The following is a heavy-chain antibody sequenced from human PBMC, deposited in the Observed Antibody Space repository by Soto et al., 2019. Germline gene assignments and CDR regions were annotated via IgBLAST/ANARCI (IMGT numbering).Heavy chain of an antibody. CDR2: ITYSGNT. D-gene: IGHD2-8*01. J-gene: IGHJ4*02. CDR3: VRGGSCTNGVCSVFDY. V-gene: IGHV4-31*03. CDR1: GCSVSSVGYY. Sequence: TLSLTCTVSGCSVSSVGYYWSWIRQHPGKGLEWIGYITYSGNTYYNPSLESRVTMSADTSKNQFSLKLSSVTAADTAVYFCVRGGSCTNGVCSVFDYWGQEPLVTVSS.